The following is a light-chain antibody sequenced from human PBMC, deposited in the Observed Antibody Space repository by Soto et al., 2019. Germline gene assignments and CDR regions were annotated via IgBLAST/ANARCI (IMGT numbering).Light chain of an antibody. CDR3: QSYDSSLSGSNV. J-gene: IGLJ2*01. CDR2: GNS. V-gene: IGLV1-40*01. Sequence: QSVLTQPPSVSGAPGQRVTISCTGSSSNIGAGYDVHWYQQLPGTAPKLLIYGNSNRPSGVPDRFSGSKSGTSASLVITGLQAEDEADYYCQSYDSSLSGSNVFGGGTKLTVL. CDR1: SSNIGAGYD.